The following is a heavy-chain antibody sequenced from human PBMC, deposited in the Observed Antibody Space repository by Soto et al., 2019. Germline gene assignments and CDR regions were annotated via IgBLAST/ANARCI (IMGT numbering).Heavy chain of an antibody. CDR2: ISGSGGST. CDR1: GFTFSSYA. V-gene: IGHV3-23*01. J-gene: IGHJ3*02. Sequence: GESLKISCAASGFTFSSYAMSWVRQAPGKGLEWVSAISGSGGSTYYADSVKGRFTISRDNSKNTLYLQMNSLRAEDTAVYYCAKDPRLRLYCSGGSCYAAFDIWGQGTMVTVSS. D-gene: IGHD2-15*01. CDR3: AKDPRLRLYCSGGSCYAAFDI.